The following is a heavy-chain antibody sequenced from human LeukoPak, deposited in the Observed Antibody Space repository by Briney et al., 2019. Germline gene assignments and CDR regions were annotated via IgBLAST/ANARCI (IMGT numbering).Heavy chain of an antibody. D-gene: IGHD3-10*01. CDR1: GFTFSSYG. V-gene: IGHV3-33*01. Sequence: PGRSLRLSCAASGFTFSSYGMHWVRQAPGKGLEWVAVIWYDGSNKYYADSVKGRFTISRDNSKNTLYLQMNSLRAEDTAVYYCVGATTREYYFDYWGQGTLVTVSS. CDR3: VGATTREYYFDY. CDR2: IWYDGSNK. J-gene: IGHJ4*02.